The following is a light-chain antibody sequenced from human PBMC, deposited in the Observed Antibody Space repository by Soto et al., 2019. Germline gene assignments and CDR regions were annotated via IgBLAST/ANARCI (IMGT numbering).Light chain of an antibody. V-gene: IGKV3-20*01. J-gene: IGKJ2*01. CDR1: QSVSSSY. CDR3: QQYASSPVYT. Sequence: EIVLTQSPGTLSLSPGERATLSCRASQSVSSSYLAWYQQKPGQAPRLLIYGASSRATGIPDRFSGSGSGTDFPLTISRLVPEDFAVYYCQQYASSPVYTFGQGTKLEIK. CDR2: GAS.